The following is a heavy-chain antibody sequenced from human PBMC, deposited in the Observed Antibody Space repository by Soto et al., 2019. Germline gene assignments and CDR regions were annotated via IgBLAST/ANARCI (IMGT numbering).Heavy chain of an antibody. D-gene: IGHD1-1*01. CDR3: ARVRQGCSANNCYFDT. V-gene: IGHV4-4*02. Sequence: SETLSLTCTLSGGSVRAPDWWNWVRQSPDKGLEWIAEVHISGHSNYNPSLRSRVSVSIDSSKNQFYLNLNSVTAADTAIYYCARVRQGCSANNCYFDTWGQGTQVTVSS. J-gene: IGHJ5*01. CDR2: VHISGHS. CDR1: GGSVRAPDW.